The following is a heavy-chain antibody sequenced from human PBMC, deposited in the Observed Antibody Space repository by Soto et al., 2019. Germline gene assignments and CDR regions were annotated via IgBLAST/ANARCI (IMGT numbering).Heavy chain of an antibody. CDR1: GGSIVSTGNS. CDR2: IYQSGSI. J-gene: IGHJ1*01. Sequence: TLSLTCTVSGGSIVSTGNSWICMRQAPGRGLELIRYIYQSGSIYYNPSLKSRVTISMDRSKNQFSLKLSSVTAADTAVYYCARGKGGYYDFSSYYPVEYFQHWGQGTLVTVSS. D-gene: IGHD3-22*01. V-gene: IGHV4-30-2*01. CDR3: ARGKGGYYDFSSYYPVEYFQH.